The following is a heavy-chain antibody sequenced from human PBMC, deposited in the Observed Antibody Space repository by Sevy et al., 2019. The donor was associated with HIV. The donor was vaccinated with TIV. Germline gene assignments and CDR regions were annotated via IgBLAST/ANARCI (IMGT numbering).Heavy chain of an antibody. J-gene: IGHJ4*02. Sequence: GGSLRLSCAASGFTFSNYWMTWVRQAPGKGLEWVAHIKQDGSEKHYVDSVKGRFTISRDNSKNSVYLQMNSLRAEDTAVYFCAREGYYDYILVSYRYFNDYWGQGTLVTVSS. V-gene: IGHV3-7*03. CDR1: GFTFSNYW. CDR2: IKQDGSEK. CDR3: AREGYYDYILVSYRYFNDY. D-gene: IGHD3-16*02.